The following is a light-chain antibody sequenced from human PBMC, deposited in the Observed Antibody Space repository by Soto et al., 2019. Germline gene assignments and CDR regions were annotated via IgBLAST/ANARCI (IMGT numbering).Light chain of an antibody. CDR2: GAS. V-gene: IGKV3-20*01. CDR3: QQYGSSPT. CDR1: QSVSSSY. Sequence: EIVLTQSPGTLSLSPGERATLSCRASQSVSSSYLAWYQQKPGQAPRLLIYGASSRATGIPDRFSGSGSGTHFTLTISRLEPEDFAVYYCQQYGSSPTFGGGTKVESK. J-gene: IGKJ4*01.